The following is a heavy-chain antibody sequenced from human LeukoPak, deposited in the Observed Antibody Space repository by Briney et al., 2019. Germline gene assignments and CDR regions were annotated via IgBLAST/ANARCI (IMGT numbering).Heavy chain of an antibody. D-gene: IGHD3-9*01. CDR3: ARFRYFDWLSTLYYYYGMDV. J-gene: IGHJ6*04. CDR2: ICRNSSYI. V-gene: IGHV3-21*01. CDR1: GFNFISYS. Sequence: GRSLRICCAAIGFNFISYSMNWGGQASVMGLPWVSSICRNSSYIYYADSVKGRFTISRDNAKNSLYLQMNSLRAEDTAVYYCARFRYFDWLSTLYYYYGMDVWGKGTTVTVSS.